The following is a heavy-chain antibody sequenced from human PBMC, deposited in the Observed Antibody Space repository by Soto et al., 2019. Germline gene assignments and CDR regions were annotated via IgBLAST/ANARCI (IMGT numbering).Heavy chain of an antibody. Sequence: QVQLVQSGAEVKKPGASVKVSCKASGYTFPSYDINWVRQATGQGLEWMGWMNPNRGNTGYAQKFQGRFTMTRNTSISSAYMELSSLRSEDTAVYYCSREHYGNSAWFDPWGQGTLVTVSS. D-gene: IGHD3-10*01. CDR3: SREHYGNSAWFDP. V-gene: IGHV1-8*01. CDR1: GYTFPSYD. J-gene: IGHJ5*02. CDR2: MNPNRGNT.